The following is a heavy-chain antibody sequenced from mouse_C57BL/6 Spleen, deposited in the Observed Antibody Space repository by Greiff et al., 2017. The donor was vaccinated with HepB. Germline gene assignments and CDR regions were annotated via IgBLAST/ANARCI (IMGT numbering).Heavy chain of an antibody. V-gene: IGHV1-54*01. CDR3: ARGYYGSRGAY. D-gene: IGHD1-1*01. Sequence: VKLQESGAELVRPGTSVKVSCKASGYAFTNYLIEWVKQRPGQGLEWIGVINPGSGGTNYNEKFKGKATLTADKSSSTAYMQLSSLTSEDSAVYFCARGYYGSRGAYWGQGTLVTVSA. CDR2: INPGSGGT. J-gene: IGHJ3*01. CDR1: GYAFTNYL.